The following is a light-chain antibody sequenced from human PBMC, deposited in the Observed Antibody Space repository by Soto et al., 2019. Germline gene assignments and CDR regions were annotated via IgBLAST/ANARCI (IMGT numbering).Light chain of an antibody. V-gene: IGKV2-24*01. Sequence: EIVLTQTPLLSPVTLGQPASISCRSSRSLVASDGNAYLTWLHQRPGQPPRPLIYKVSQRLSGVPDRFSGSGAGTDFTLHISRVEAEDVGTYFCMQATKLRTFGRGTRLEIK. CDR2: KVS. J-gene: IGKJ5*01. CDR1: RSLVASDGNAY. CDR3: MQATKLRT.